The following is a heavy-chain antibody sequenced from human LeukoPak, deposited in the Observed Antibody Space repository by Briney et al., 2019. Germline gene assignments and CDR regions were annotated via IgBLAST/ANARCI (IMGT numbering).Heavy chain of an antibody. CDR1: GFTFSSYA. J-gene: IGHJ4*02. V-gene: IGHV3-23*01. D-gene: IGHD1-1*01. CDR2: ISGSGGST. CDR3: AKGGLNWNYYYY. Sequence: GGSLRLSCAASGFTFSSYAMSWARQAPGKGLEWVSAISGSGGSTYYADSVKGRFTISRDNSKNTLYLQMNSLRAEDTAVYYCAKGGLNWNYYYYWGQGTLVTVSS.